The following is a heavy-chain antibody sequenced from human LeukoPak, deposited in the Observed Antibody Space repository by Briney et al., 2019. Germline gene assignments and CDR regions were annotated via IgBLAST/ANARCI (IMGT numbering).Heavy chain of an antibody. V-gene: IGHV4-59*01. J-gene: IGHJ4*02. CDR2: IHYSGST. CDR1: SGSISSYY. Sequence: PSETLSLTCAVSSGSISSYYWSWIGQPPGRGLEWIGSIHYSGSTSYNSSLKSRVTISVDTSKNQFSLKLSSVTPADTAVYYCARQVYSSSWSYYFDYWGQGILVTVSS. CDR3: ARQVYSSSWSYYFDY. D-gene: IGHD6-13*01.